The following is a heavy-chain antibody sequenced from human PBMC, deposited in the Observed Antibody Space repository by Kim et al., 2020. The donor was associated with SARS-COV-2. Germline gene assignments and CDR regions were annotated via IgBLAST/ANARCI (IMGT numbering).Heavy chain of an antibody. CDR1: GYTFTSYD. V-gene: IGHV1-8*01. J-gene: IGHJ6*02. D-gene: IGHD2-15*01. CDR2: MNPNSGNT. CDR3: ARLAYCSGGSCYYYGMDV. Sequence: ASVKVSCKASGYTFTSYDINWVRQATGQGLEWMGWMNPNSGNTGYAQKFQGRVTMTRNTSISTAYMELSSLRSEDTAVYYCARLAYCSGGSCYYYGMDVWGQGTTVTVSS.